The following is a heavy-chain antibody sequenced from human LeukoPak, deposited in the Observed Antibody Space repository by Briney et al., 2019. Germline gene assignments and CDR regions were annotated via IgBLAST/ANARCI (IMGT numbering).Heavy chain of an antibody. Sequence: GGSLRLSCAASGFTFDDYGMSWVRQAPGKGLEWVSGINWNGGSTGYADSVKGRFTISRDNAKNSLYLQMNSLRAEDTALYYCARENSRAYYDFWSGYFFSPYFDYWGQGTLVTVSS. CDR3: ARENSRAYYDFWSGYFFSPYFDY. CDR2: INWNGGST. CDR1: GFTFDDYG. D-gene: IGHD3-3*01. J-gene: IGHJ4*02. V-gene: IGHV3-20*04.